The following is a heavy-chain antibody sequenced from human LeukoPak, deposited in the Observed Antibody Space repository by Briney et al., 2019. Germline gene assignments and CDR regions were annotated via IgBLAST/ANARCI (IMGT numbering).Heavy chain of an antibody. CDR3: AKAGGVGVFSVRSSGYFYFDY. CDR1: GYTFTSYD. J-gene: IGHJ4*02. V-gene: IGHV1-8*01. D-gene: IGHD3-22*01. Sequence: GASVKVSCKASGYTFTSYDINWVRQATGQGLEWMGWMNPNSGNTGYAQKFQGRVTMTRNTSISTAYMELSSLRAEDTAVYYCAKAGGVGVFSVRSSGYFYFDYWGQGTLVTVSS. CDR2: MNPNSGNT.